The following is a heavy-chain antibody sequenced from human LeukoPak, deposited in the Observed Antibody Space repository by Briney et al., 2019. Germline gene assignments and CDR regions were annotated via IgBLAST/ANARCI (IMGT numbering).Heavy chain of an antibody. D-gene: IGHD3-10*01. CDR1: GGSFSGYY. V-gene: IGHV4-34*01. J-gene: IGHJ6*03. CDR3: AXGRGPNYFGSGRGYYYYYYMDV. Sequence: KTSETLSLTCAVYGGSFSGYYWSWIRQPPGKGLEWIGEINHSGSTNYNPSLKSRVTISVDTSKNQFSLKLSSVTAADTAVYYCAXGRGPNYFGSGRGYYYYYYMDVWGKGTTVTVSS. CDR2: INHSGST.